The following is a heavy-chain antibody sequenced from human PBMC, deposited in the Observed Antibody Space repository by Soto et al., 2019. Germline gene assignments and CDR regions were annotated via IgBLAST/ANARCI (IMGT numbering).Heavy chain of an antibody. V-gene: IGHV3-9*01. J-gene: IGHJ4*02. D-gene: IGHD5-12*01. CDR1: GFTFDDYA. CDR2: ISWNSGSI. CDR3: AQDSPTTKYYFDY. Sequence: ESGGGLVQPGRSLRLSCAASGFTFDDYAMHWVRQAPGKGLEWVSGISWNSGSIGYADSVKGRFTISRDNAKNSLYLQMNSLRAADTALYYWAQDSPTTKYYFDYWGRGTLVTVSS.